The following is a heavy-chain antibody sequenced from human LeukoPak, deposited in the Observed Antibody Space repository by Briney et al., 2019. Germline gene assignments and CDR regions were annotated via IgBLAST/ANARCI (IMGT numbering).Heavy chain of an antibody. CDR1: GFTFSSYS. CDR2: ISSSSGYI. Sequence: GGSLRLSCAASGFTFSSYSMNGVRQAPGKGLEWVSSISSSSGYIYYADSVKGRFTISRDNAKNSLYLQMNSLRAEDTAVYYCAREGIAAAADAFDIWGQGTMVTVSS. CDR3: AREGIAAAADAFDI. J-gene: IGHJ3*02. D-gene: IGHD6-13*01. V-gene: IGHV3-21*01.